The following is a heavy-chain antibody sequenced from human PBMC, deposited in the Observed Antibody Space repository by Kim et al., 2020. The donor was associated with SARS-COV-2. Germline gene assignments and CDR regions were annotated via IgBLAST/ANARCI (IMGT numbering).Heavy chain of an antibody. D-gene: IGHD6-13*01. V-gene: IGHV3-7*01. Sequence: GGSLRLSCAASGFTFSSYWMSWVRQAPGKGLEWVANIKENGSEKYYVDSVKGRLTISSDHAKNSLFPQMNSLRAEDAALYYCGRDYSDWGQGTLVTVSS. CDR1: GFTFSSYW. CDR2: IKENGSEK. CDR3: GRDYSD. J-gene: IGHJ4*02.